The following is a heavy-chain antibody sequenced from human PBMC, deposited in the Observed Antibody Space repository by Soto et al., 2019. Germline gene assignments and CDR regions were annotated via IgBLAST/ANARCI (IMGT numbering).Heavy chain of an antibody. D-gene: IGHD2-2*02. CDR3: ARAGYCSSTSCYTRWFDP. J-gene: IGHJ5*02. V-gene: IGHV4-30-4*08. CDR2: IYYSGST. CDR1: GGSISSSDYY. Sequence: TLSFTCTLPGGSISSSDYYWSSIRQPPGKSLEWIGYIYYSGSTYYNPSLKSRVTISVDTSKNQFSLKLSSVTAADTAVYYCARAGYCSSTSCYTRWFDPWGQGTLVTVSS.